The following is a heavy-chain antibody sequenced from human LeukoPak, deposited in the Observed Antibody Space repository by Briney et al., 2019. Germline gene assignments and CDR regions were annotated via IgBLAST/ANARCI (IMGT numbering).Heavy chain of an antibody. J-gene: IGHJ3*02. CDR3: ARGDDAFDI. CDR1: GFTFSSYA. Sequence: PGGSLRLSCGASGFTFSSYAMHWVRQAPGEGLEWVAVISYDGSNKYYADSVKGRFTISRDNSKNTLYLQMNSLRAEDTAVYYCARGDDAFDIWGQGTMVTVSS. V-gene: IGHV3-30-3*01. CDR2: ISYDGSNK.